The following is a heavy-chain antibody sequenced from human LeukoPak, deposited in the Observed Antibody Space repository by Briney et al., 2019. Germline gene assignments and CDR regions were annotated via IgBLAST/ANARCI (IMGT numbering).Heavy chain of an antibody. CDR2: INPNSGGT. Sequence: ASVKVSCKASGYTFTGYYMHWVRQAPGQGLEWMGWINPNSGGTNYAQKFRGRVTMTRDTSISTAYMELSRLRSDDTAVYYCARDVGSGWLYFDYWGQGTLVTVSS. J-gene: IGHJ4*02. CDR1: GYTFTGYY. D-gene: IGHD6-19*01. CDR3: ARDVGSGWLYFDY. V-gene: IGHV1-2*02.